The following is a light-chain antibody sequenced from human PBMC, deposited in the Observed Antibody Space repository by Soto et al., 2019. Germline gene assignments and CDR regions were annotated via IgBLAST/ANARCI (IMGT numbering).Light chain of an antibody. V-gene: IGLV1-44*01. CDR1: SSNIGTNT. CDR3: AAWDGSLNVVL. J-gene: IGLJ3*02. Sequence: QSVLTQPPSASGTPGQRVTISCSGSSSNIGTNTVNWYQQFPRSAPKLLMYSSNQRPSGVPDRFSGSKSGTSASLAISGLQSEYEADYYCAAWDGSLNVVLFGRGTKLTVL. CDR2: SSN.